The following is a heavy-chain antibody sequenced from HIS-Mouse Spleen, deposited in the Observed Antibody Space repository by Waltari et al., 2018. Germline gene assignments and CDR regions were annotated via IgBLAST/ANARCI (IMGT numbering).Heavy chain of an antibody. CDR3: AREIPYSSSWYDWYFDL. J-gene: IGHJ2*01. D-gene: IGHD6-13*01. CDR1: GGSISSSSYY. CDR2: IYYSGST. V-gene: IGHV4-39*07. Sequence: QLQLQESGPGLVKPSETLSLTCTVSGGSISSSSYYCGWIRQPPGTGLGWIGSIYYSGSTSYNPSLKSRVTISVDTSKNQFSLKLSSVTAADTAVYYCAREIPYSSSWYDWYFDLWGRGTLVTVSS.